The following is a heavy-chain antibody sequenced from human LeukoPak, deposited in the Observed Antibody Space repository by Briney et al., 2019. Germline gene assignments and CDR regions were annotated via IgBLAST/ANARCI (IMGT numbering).Heavy chain of an antibody. CDR1: GFTFSSYG. Sequence: GGSLRLSCAASGFTFSSYGMHWVRQAPGKGLEWVAFIGYDGSNKYYADSVKGRFTISRDNSKNTLYLQMNSPRAEHTAVYYCAKDHSVMAATDLFDYWGQGTLVTVSS. D-gene: IGHD6-13*01. CDR2: IGYDGSNK. J-gene: IGHJ4*02. V-gene: IGHV3-30*02. CDR3: AKDHSVMAATDLFDY.